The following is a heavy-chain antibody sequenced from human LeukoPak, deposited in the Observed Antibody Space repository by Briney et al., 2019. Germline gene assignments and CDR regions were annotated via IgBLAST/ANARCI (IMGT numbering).Heavy chain of an antibody. CDR2: ITGSSAST. J-gene: IGHJ3*02. CDR3: TKDRGAHSSGWYESDAIDI. Sequence: GGSLRLSCAASGFTFSSYAMSWVRQAPGKGLEWVSSITGSSASTYYADSMKGRFTISRDNAKNSMYLQMNSLRAEDTAVYYCTKDRGAHSSGWYESDAIDIWGQGTMVTVSS. V-gene: IGHV3-23*01. D-gene: IGHD6-19*01. CDR1: GFTFSSYA.